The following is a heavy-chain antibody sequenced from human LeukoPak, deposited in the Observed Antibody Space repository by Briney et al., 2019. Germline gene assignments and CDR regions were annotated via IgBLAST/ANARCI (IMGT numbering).Heavy chain of an antibody. D-gene: IGHD6-19*01. V-gene: IGHV4-39*01. CDR2: IYDSGST. Sequence: SETLSLTCTVSGGSIRSSYYYWGWIRQPPGKGLEWIGSIYDSGSTYYNPSLKSRVTISVDTSKNQFSLKLNSVTAADTAVYYCARLYNSDWYAFDYWGQGTLVTVSS. CDR3: ARLYNSDWYAFDY. J-gene: IGHJ4*02. CDR1: GGSIRSSYYY.